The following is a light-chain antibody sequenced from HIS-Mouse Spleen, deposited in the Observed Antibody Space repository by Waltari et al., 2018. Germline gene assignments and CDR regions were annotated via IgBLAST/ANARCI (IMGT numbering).Light chain of an antibody. CDR3: QSADSSGTYWV. CDR1: ALPKQY. CDR2: KDS. J-gene: IGLJ3*02. Sequence: SYELPQPPSVSVSPGQTARNTCPGDALPKQYAYWYQQKPGQAPVLVIYKDSERPSGIPERFSGSSSGTTVTLTISGVQAEDEANYYCQSADSSGTYWVFGGGTKLTVL. V-gene: IGLV3-25*03.